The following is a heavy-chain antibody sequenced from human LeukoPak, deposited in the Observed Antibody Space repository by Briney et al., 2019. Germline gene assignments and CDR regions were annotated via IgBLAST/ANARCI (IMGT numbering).Heavy chain of an antibody. CDR1: GFTFSSYG. CDR3: AKDFRYCSGGSCYLFDI. D-gene: IGHD2-15*01. J-gene: IGHJ3*02. Sequence: PGGSLRLSCAASGFTFSSYGMHWVRQAPGKGLEWVAVISYDGSNKYYADSVKGRFTISRDNSKNTLYLQMNSLRAEDTAVYYCAKDFRYCSGGSCYLFDIWGQGTMVTVSS. V-gene: IGHV3-30*18. CDR2: ISYDGSNK.